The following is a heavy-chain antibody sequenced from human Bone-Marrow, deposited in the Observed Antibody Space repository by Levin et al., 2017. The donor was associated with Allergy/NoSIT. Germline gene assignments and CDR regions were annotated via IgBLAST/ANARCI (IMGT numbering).Heavy chain of an antibody. CDR3: ARYYDSNDYYGMDV. CDR1: GYTFTSYG. Sequence: GESLKISCKASGYTFTSYGISWVRQAPGQGLEWMGWISAYNGNTNYAQKLQGRVTMTTDTSTSTAYMELRSLRSDDTAVYYCARYYDSNDYYGMDVWGQGTTVTVSS. V-gene: IGHV1-18*01. D-gene: IGHD3-22*01. J-gene: IGHJ6*02. CDR2: ISAYNGNT.